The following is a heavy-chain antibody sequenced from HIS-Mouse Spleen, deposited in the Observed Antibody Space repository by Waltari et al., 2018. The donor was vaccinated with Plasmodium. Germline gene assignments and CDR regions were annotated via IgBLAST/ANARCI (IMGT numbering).Heavy chain of an antibody. CDR3: ATRRSSSWSY. CDR1: GGSISSSSSY. CDR2: IYYSGRT. J-gene: IGHJ4*02. V-gene: IGHV4-39*07. Sequence: QLQLQESGPGLVKPSETLSLTCTVSGGSISSSSSYWGWIRQPPGKGLEWIGSIYYSGRTNYTPSLKSRVTIPVDTSKNQFSLKLSSVTAADTAVYYCATRRSSSWSYWGQGTLVTVSS. D-gene: IGHD6-13*01.